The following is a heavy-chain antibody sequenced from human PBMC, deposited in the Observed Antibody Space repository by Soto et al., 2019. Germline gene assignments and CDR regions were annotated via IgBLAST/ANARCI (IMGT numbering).Heavy chain of an antibody. CDR2: IIPIFGRA. V-gene: IGHV1-69*01. D-gene: IGHD3-22*01. CDR1: GGTFSSYA. J-gene: IGHJ3*01. Sequence: QVQLVQSGAEVKKPGSSVKVSCKASGGTFSSYAISWVRQAPGQGLEWMGGIIPIFGRANYAQKFQGRVTITADESTSAAYMEMSSLRSDDTAVYYCAWPTPDYYDSSGPDSAFDFWGQRKLVTVSS. CDR3: AWPTPDYYDSSGPDSAFDF.